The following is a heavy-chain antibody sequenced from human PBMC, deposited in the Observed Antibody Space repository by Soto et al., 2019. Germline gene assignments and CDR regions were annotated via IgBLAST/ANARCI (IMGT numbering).Heavy chain of an antibody. V-gene: IGHV1-18*01. Sequence: QVQLVQSGAEVKKPGAAVKVSCKASGFTFTSYAISWVRQAPGPGLEWMGWISAYNGNTNYAQKLQGIVTMTTDKSTSTAYMELRSLRSDDTAVYYFARDSPPPREWGQGTLVTVSS. CDR1: GFTFTSYA. CDR2: ISAYNGNT. J-gene: IGHJ4*02. CDR3: ARDSPPPRE.